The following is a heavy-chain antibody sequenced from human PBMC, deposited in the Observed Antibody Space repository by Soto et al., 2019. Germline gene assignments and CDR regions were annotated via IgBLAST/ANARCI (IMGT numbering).Heavy chain of an antibody. CDR3: ARAGFSYGHLLF. CDR2: VFYSGAT. Sequence: SETLSLTCNVSGGPIKTGDYYWNWIRQPPGKGLEWIGYVFYSGATNYSPSLKSRAAISMDTSKNQFSLSLTSATAADTAVYYCARAGFSYGHLLFWGQGIRVTVPQ. D-gene: IGHD3-10*01. J-gene: IGHJ4*02. CDR1: GGPIKTGDYY. V-gene: IGHV4-30-4*01.